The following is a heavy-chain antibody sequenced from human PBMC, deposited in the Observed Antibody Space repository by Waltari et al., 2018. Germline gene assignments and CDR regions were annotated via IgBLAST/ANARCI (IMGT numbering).Heavy chain of an antibody. CDR2: ISHSGST. CDR3: GRGSDIGPTIGYFDY. J-gene: IGHJ4*02. D-gene: IGHD5-12*01. Sequence: QVQLQESGPGLVKPSETLSLTCGVSGYSISSGYYWGWIRQPPGKGLGWIAKISHSGSTYHNPAPKRRVPISVDTSKNQFSPKVSSVTAADTAVYYWGRGSDIGPTIGYFDYWGQGTLVTVSS. CDR1: GYSISSGYY. V-gene: IGHV4-38-2*01.